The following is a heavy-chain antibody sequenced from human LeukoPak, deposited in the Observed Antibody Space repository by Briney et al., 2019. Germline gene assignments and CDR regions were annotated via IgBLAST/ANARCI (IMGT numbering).Heavy chain of an antibody. CDR3: ARRRDLYSGSYYPFDY. V-gene: IGHV5-51*01. CDR2: IYPGDSDI. CDR1: GYSFNTYW. Sequence: GESLKISCKGSGYSFNTYWIGWVRQLPGKGLEWMGIIYPGDSDIRYSPSFQGQVTISADKSISTAYLQWSSLKASDTAMYYCARRRDLYSGSYYPFDYWGQGTLVTVSS. J-gene: IGHJ4*02. D-gene: IGHD1-26*01.